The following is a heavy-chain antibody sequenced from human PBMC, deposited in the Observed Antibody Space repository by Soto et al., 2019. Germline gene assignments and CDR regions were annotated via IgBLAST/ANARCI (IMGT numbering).Heavy chain of an antibody. CDR1: GFTFSSYG. J-gene: IGHJ6*03. CDR3: ARRSSSCYHAGYYYMDV. CDR2: ILYDGSNK. D-gene: IGHD6-13*01. V-gene: IGHV3-33*01. Sequence: GGSLRLSCAASGFTFSSYGMHWVSQAPGKGLEWVAAILYDGSNKYYADSVKGRFTISRDNSKNTLYLQMNSLRDEDTAVYYCARRSSSCYHAGYYYMDVSGKGTMVTVAS.